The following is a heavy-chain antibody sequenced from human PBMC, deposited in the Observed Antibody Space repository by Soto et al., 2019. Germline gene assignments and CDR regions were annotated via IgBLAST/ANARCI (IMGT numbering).Heavy chain of an antibody. D-gene: IGHD3-22*01. Sequence: SETLSLTCTVSGDSISSYYWSWIRQPPGKGLEWIGYIHYSGSTNYNPSLKSRVTISVDTSKNQFSLKLSSVTAADTAVYYCARDLTRPFGYYYDSSGSPAGMDVWGQGTTVTVSS. V-gene: IGHV4-59*01. J-gene: IGHJ6*02. CDR1: GDSISSYY. CDR3: ARDLTRPFGYYYDSSGSPAGMDV. CDR2: IHYSGST.